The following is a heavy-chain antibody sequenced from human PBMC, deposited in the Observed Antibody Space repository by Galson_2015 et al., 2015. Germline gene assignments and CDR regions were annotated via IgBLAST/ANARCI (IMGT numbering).Heavy chain of an antibody. CDR2: IVGSGDST. J-gene: IGHJ6*02. V-gene: IGHV3-23*01. CDR1: GFTFSSYA. CDR3: AKDQYYFYYYTLDV. Sequence: SLRLSCAASGFTFSSYAMSWVRQAPGKGLEWVSAIVGSGDSTYYADSVKGRFTIPRDNSKNTLYLQMNSLRAEDTAVYYCAKDQYYFYYYTLDVWGQGTTVTVSS.